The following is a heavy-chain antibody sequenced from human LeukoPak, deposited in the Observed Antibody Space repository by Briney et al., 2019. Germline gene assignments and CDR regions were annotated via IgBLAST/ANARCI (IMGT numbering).Heavy chain of an antibody. CDR3: ARDMEATVTSDFDY. D-gene: IGHD4-17*01. CDR2: INAYNGNT. CDR1: GYTFTSYI. Sequence: GASVKVSCKASGYTFTSYIISWVRQAPGQGLEWMGWINAYNGNTDYAQRVQGRVTMTTDTSTSTAYMELRSLRSDDTAVYYCARDMEATVTSDFDYWGQGTLVTVSS. V-gene: IGHV1-18*01. J-gene: IGHJ4*02.